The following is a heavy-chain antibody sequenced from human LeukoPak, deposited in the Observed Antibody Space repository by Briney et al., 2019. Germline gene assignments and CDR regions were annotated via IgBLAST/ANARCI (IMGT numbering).Heavy chain of an antibody. J-gene: IGHJ4*02. D-gene: IGHD1-26*01. V-gene: IGHV4-34*01. CDR3: ARVGGSQWFDY. CDR1: GGSFSGYY. CDR2: INHSGST. Sequence: SETLSLTCAVYGGSFSGYYWSWIRQPPGKGLEWIGEINHSGSTNYNPSLKSRVTISVDTSKNQFSLKLSSVTAADTAVYYCARVGGSQWFDYWGQGTLVTVSS.